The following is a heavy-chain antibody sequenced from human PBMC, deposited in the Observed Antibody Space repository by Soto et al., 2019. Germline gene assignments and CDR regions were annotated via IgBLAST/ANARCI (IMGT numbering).Heavy chain of an antibody. V-gene: IGHV4-59*01. Sequence: PSETLSLTCTVSGGSISSYYWSWIRQPPGKGLEWIGYIYYSGSTNYNPSLKSRVTISVDTSKNQFSLKLSSVTAADTAVYYCARRLRYFDWLLTPGWFDPWGQGTLVTVSS. CDR2: IYYSGST. J-gene: IGHJ5*02. CDR3: ARRLRYFDWLLTPGWFDP. CDR1: GGSISSYY. D-gene: IGHD3-9*01.